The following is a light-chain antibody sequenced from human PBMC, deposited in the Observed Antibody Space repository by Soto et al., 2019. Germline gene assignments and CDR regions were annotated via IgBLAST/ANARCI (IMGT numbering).Light chain of an antibody. J-gene: IGKJ1*01. V-gene: IGKV1-16*01. Sequence: DIQLVQSPSSLSASVGDRVTITCRASQGVNNYLAWFQQKPGKAPQSLIYAASTLRTGVPSRFSGSGYGTEFILTIDSLHPEDFATYYCQHYNGYPWTFGQGTTVDVK. CDR3: QHYNGYPWT. CDR2: AAS. CDR1: QGVNNY.